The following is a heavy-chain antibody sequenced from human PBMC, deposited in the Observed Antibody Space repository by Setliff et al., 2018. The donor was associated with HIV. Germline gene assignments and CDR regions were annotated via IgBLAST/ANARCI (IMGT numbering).Heavy chain of an antibody. CDR1: GYTFTSYG. CDR2: ISAYNGNT. J-gene: IGHJ3*02. Sequence: VASVKVSCKASGYTFTSYGISWVRQAPGQGLEWMGWISAYNGNTNYAQKFQGRVTMTTDTSTTTAYMELRSLRSDDTAVYYCARDRSIIMTFGGGNDAFDIWGQGTMVT. CDR3: ARDRSIIMTFGGGNDAFDI. V-gene: IGHV1-18*01. D-gene: IGHD3-16*01.